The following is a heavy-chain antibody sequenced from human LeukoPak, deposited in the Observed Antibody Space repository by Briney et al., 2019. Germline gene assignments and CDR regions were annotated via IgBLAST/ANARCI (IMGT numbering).Heavy chain of an antibody. CDR2: ISSSSSTI. D-gene: IGHD3-16*02. J-gene: IGHJ4*02. V-gene: IGHV3-48*04. Sequence: GGSLRLPCAASGFTFSSYSMNWVRQAPGKGLEWVSYISSSSSTIYYADSVKGRFTISRDNAKSSLYLQMNSLRAEDTAVYYCARFIDYWGQGTLVTVSS. CDR1: GFTFSSYS. CDR3: ARFIDY.